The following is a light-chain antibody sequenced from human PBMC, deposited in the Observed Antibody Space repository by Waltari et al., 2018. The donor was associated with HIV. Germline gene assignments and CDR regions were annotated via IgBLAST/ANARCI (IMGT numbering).Light chain of an antibody. CDR2: GVS. Sequence: NVLTQSPGILSLSPGEIAIVSCRASQSVSDNYLAWYQQKAGQAPRLLMYGVSTRATGIPDRFSGSGSGTDFTLTISGLEPEDFAIYYCQQYASSSFSFGPGTKVEIK. V-gene: IGKV3-20*01. J-gene: IGKJ3*01. CDR1: QSVSDNY. CDR3: QQYASSSFS.